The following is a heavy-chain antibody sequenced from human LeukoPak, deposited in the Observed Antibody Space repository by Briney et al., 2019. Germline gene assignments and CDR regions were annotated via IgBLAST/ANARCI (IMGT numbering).Heavy chain of an antibody. V-gene: IGHV1-58*02. CDR3: AAAQQLGAFDI. D-gene: IGHD6-13*01. Sequence: ASVKVSCQASGFTFTSSAMRWVRQARGQRLEWIGWIVVGSGNTNYAQKFQERVTITRDMSTSTAYMELSSLRSEDTAVYYCAAAQQLGAFDIWGQGTMVTVSS. J-gene: IGHJ3*02. CDR1: GFTFTSSA. CDR2: IVVGSGNT.